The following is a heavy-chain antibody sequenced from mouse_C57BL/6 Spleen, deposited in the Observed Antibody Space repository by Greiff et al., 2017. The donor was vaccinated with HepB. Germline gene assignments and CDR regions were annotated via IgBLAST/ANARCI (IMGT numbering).Heavy chain of an antibody. CDR3: ARIYYYGSSDV. V-gene: IGHV7-3*01. CDR1: GFTFTDYY. Sequence: EVQLQESGGGLVQPGGSLSLSCAASGFTFTDYYMSWVRQPPGKALEWLGFIRNKANGYTTEYSASVKGRFTISRDNSQSILYLQMNALRAEDSATYYCARIYYYGSSDVWGTGTTVTVSS. CDR2: IRNKANGYTT. J-gene: IGHJ1*03. D-gene: IGHD1-1*01.